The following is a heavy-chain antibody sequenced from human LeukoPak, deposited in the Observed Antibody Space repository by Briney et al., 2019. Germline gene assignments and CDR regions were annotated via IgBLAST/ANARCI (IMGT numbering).Heavy chain of an antibody. V-gene: IGHV3-23*01. D-gene: IGHD1-26*01. CDR3: AKANPLIVGARAGGPINF. CDR2: ISGSGGTT. J-gene: IGHJ3*01. Sequence: GGSLRLSCAASGFTLSSYAMSWVRQASGKRLEWVSGISGSGGTTYYADSVKGRFTISRDNSKNTLYLQMNSLTGEDTAVYYCAKANPLIVGARAGGPINFWGQGTMVTVSS. CDR1: GFTLSSYA.